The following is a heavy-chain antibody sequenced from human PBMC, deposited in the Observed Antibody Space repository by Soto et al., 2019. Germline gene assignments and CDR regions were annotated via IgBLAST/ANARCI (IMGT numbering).Heavy chain of an antibody. CDR3: ADSWLPKSY. V-gene: IGHV3-74*01. D-gene: IGHD5-12*01. CDR2: VSPDGRTA. J-gene: IGHJ4*02. CDR1: GFTFGNYW. Sequence: PEGSLRLSCAVSGFTFGNYWMHWVRQAPGKGLVWVSRVSPDGRTATYADSVKGRFTISRDNAKSTLYLQMNSLRAEDTAVYYCADSWLPKSYWGRGTLFTVSS.